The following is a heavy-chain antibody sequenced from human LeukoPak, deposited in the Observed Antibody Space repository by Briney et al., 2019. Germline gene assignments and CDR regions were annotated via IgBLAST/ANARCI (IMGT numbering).Heavy chain of an antibody. CDR2: ISSSSSYI. CDR3: ARDLGDGYNLH. D-gene: IGHD5-24*01. J-gene: IGHJ1*01. V-gene: IGHV3-21*01. Sequence: GGSLGLSCAASGFTFSSYSMNWVRQAPGKGLEWVSSISSSSSYIYYADSVKGRFTISRDNAKNSLYLQMNSLRAEDTAVYYCARDLGDGYNLHWGQGTLVTVSS. CDR1: GFTFSSYS.